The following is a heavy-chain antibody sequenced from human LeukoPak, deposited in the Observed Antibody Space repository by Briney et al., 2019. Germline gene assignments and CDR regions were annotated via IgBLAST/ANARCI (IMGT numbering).Heavy chain of an antibody. J-gene: IGHJ4*02. CDR3: ARSIAVAAERDSYYFDY. V-gene: IGHV3-23*01. D-gene: IGHD6-19*01. CDR1: GFTFSSYA. Sequence: PGGALRLSCAASGFTFSSYAMSWVRQAPGKGLEWVSAIRCSGSITYDADSVKGRFTISRDNSKNTLYLQMNILRAEDTAVYYCARSIAVAAERDSYYFDYWGQGTLVTVSS. CDR2: IRCSGSIT.